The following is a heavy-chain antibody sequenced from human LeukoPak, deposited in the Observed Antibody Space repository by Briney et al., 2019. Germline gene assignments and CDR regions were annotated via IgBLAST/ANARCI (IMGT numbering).Heavy chain of an antibody. CDR1: GASITNYY. J-gene: IGHJ4*02. CDR2: ISYGGLT. V-gene: IGHV4-59*08. CDR3: GRHSPNHNYATGGVDF. Sequence: SETLSLTCAVSGASITNYYWSWIRQPPGKGLEWIGYISYGGLTSYNASLKSRVLISIDTSKNQFSLKLTSLTAADTAVYFCGRHSPNHNYATGGVDFWGQGTLVTVSS. D-gene: IGHD4-11*01.